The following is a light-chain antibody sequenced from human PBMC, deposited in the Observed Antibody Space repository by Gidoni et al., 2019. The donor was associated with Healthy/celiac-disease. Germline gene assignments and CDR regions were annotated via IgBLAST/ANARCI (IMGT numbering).Light chain of an antibody. J-gene: IGKJ3*01. CDR2: GAS. CDR1: QSVSSSY. V-gene: IGKV3-20*01. CDR3: QQYGSSQFT. Sequence: ESGLRQSPGTLSLSPGERATLSCRASQSVSSSYLAWYQQKPGQAPRLLIYGASRRAPGIPDRFSGGGSGTDFTLTICRLEPEDFAVYYCQQYGSSQFTSGPGTKVDIK.